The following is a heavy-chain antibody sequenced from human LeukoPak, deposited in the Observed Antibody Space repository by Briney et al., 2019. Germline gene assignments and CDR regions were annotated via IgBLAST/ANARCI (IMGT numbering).Heavy chain of an antibody. V-gene: IGHV3-7*01. D-gene: IGHD3-3*01. CDR3: ARLLRDFWSGYPTYYMDV. J-gene: IGHJ6*03. Sequence: GGSPRLSCAASGFTFSNYGIHWVRQAPGKGLEWVANIKQDGSEKYYVDSVKGRFTISRDNAKNSLYLQMNSLRAEDTAVYYCARLLRDFWSGYPTYYMDVWGKGTTVTVSS. CDR1: GFTFSNYG. CDR2: IKQDGSEK.